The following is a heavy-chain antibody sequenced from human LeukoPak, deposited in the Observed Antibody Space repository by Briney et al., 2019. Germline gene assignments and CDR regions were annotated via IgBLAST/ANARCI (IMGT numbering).Heavy chain of an antibody. CDR3: ASRPTTRFDP. D-gene: IGHD1-1*01. CDR2: IYHTGST. V-gene: IGHV4-4*08. CDR1: GFTFSSYS. J-gene: IGHJ5*02. Sequence: GSLRLSCAASGFTFSSYSMNWVRQSPGKGLEWIAAIYHTGSTSYNPSLKSRVTISVDTSKNQFSLRLTSVTAADTAVYYCASRPTTRFDPWGQGTLVTVSS.